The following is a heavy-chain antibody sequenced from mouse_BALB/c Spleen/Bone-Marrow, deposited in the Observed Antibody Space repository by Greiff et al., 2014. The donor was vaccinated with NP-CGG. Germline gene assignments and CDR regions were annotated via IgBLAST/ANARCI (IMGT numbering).Heavy chain of an antibody. Sequence: EVKVEESGGGLVKPGGSLKLSRAASGFTFSSYAMSWVRQSPEKRLEWVAEISSGGNYTYYPDTVTGRFTISRDNAKNILYLEMSSLRSDDTAMYYCVRAYGSSYAMDYWGQGTSVTVSS. CDR2: ISSGGNYT. D-gene: IGHD1-1*01. V-gene: IGHV5-9-4*01. J-gene: IGHJ4*01. CDR1: GFTFSSYA. CDR3: VRAYGSSYAMDY.